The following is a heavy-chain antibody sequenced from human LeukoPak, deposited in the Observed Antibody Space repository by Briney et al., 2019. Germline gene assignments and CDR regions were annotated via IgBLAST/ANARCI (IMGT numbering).Heavy chain of an antibody. CDR1: GFTFSSYS. Sequence: GGSLRLSCAASGFTFSSYSMNWVGQAPGKGLEWVSSISSSSSYIYSADSLKGRFTISRDNAKNSLYLQLNSLRAEDTAVYYCERDRSMMGVGAGTSWWFDPWGQGTLVTVSS. J-gene: IGHJ5*02. CDR2: ISSSSSYI. V-gene: IGHV3-21*01. D-gene: IGHD6-13*01. CDR3: ERDRSMMGVGAGTSWWFDP.